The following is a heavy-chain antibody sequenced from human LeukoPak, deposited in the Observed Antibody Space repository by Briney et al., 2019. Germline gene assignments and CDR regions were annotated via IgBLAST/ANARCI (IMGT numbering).Heavy chain of an antibody. CDR1: GYTFTSYY. D-gene: IGHD2-2*01. V-gene: IGHV1-46*01. CDR2: INPSGGGT. CDR3: ARDRCSSTSCTEDGMDV. J-gene: IGHJ6*02. Sequence: ASVKVSCKASGYTFTSYYMHWVRQAPGQGLEWMGIINPSGGGTSYAQKFQGRVTMTRDPSTSTVYMELSSLRSEDTAVYYCARDRCSSTSCTEDGMDVWGQGTTVTVSS.